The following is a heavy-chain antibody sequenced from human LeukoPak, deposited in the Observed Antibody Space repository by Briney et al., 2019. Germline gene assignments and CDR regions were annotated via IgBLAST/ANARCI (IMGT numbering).Heavy chain of an antibody. CDR3: ARSHYDILTGYWL. V-gene: IGHV1-2*02. J-gene: IGHJ3*01. CDR1: GYTFTSYY. CDR2: INPNSGGT. D-gene: IGHD3-9*01. Sequence: EASVKVSCKASGYTFTSYYMYWVRQAPGQGLEWMGWINPNSGGTNYAQKFQGRVTMTRDTSISTAYMELSRLRSDDTAVYYCARSHYDILTGYWLWGQGTMVTVSS.